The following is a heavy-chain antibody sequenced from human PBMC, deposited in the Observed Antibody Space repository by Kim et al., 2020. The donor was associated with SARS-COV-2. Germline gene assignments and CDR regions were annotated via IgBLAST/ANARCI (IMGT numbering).Heavy chain of an antibody. D-gene: IGHD3-16*01. CDR3: ARDRGGTGAVFDY. Sequence: ADTVKGRFTISRDNSKNTVYLQMNSLRVEDTAVYFCARDRGGTGAVFDYWGQGTLVTVSS. V-gene: IGHV3-53*01. J-gene: IGHJ4*02.